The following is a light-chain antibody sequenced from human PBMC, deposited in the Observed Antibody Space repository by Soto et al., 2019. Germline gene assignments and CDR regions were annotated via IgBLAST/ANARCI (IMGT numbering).Light chain of an antibody. J-gene: IGLJ1*01. CDR1: SRDVDAYNY. Sequence: QSALTQPVSVSGSPGQSITISCTGTSRDVDAYNYVSWYQQYPGKAPKLMIYDVSNRPSGVSNRFSGSKSGNTASLTISGLQAEDEADYYCGSYTTSSNYVFGTGTKVTVL. CDR3: GSYTTSSNYV. CDR2: DVS. V-gene: IGLV2-14*01.